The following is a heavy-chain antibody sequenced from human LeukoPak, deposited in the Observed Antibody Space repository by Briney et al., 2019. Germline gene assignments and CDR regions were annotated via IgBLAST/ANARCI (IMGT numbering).Heavy chain of an antibody. CDR2: INNDGRST. V-gene: IGHV3-74*01. CDR3: TRNYNGMSY. D-gene: IGHD1-26*01. CDR1: GFTFTNNG. J-gene: IGHJ4*02. Sequence: GGSLRLSCVASGFTFTNNGMMWVRQAPGKGLAWVSYINNDGRSTTYADSVKGRFTISRDNAKNTLYLQMNSLRAEDTAMYYCTRNYNGMSYWGQGTLVIVSS.